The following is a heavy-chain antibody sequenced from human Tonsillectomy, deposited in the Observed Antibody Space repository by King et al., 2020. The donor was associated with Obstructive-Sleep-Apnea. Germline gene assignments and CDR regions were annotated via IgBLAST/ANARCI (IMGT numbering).Heavy chain of an antibody. D-gene: IGHD1-26*01. CDR3: AGEAETRASGGYFFTFDY. J-gene: IGHJ4*02. CDR1: GGSISSYY. Sequence: VQLQESGPGLVKPSETLSLTCTVSGGSISSYYWSWIRQPAGKGLEWIGRIYTSGSTNYNPSLKSRVTMSVDTSKNQFSLKLSSVTAADTAVYYCAGEAETRASGGYFFTFDYWGQGTLVTVSS. V-gene: IGHV4-4*07. CDR2: IYTSGST.